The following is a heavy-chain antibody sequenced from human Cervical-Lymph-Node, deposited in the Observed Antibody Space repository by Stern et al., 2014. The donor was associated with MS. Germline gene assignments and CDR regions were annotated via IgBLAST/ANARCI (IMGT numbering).Heavy chain of an antibody. CDR1: GFKFSIYW. D-gene: IGHD1-14*01. CDR2: IYPGDSAT. J-gene: IGHJ4*02. Sequence: DQLVQSGAELIRPGESLKISCKGSGFKFSIYWIAWVRQMPGKGLEWMGIIYPGDSATRYSPSFQGQVTMSADKSTSTAYLQWSSLNASDTAMYFCARQTTAWASDVWGQGTLVTVSS. CDR3: ARQTTAWASDV. V-gene: IGHV5-51*01.